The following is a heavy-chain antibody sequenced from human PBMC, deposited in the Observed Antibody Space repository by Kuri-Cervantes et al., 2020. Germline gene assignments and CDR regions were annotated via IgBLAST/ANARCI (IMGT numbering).Heavy chain of an antibody. CDR1: GFTFSSYA. Sequence: LSLTCAASGFTFSSYAMSWVRPAPGKGLAWVSAISGSGGSTYYADSVKGRFTISRDNSKNTLYLQMNSLRAEATAVYYCAKEASIAVAGLPDYYYYMDVWGKGTTVTVSS. D-gene: IGHD6-19*01. CDR2: ISGSGGST. CDR3: AKEASIAVAGLPDYYYYMDV. V-gene: IGHV3-23*01. J-gene: IGHJ6*03.